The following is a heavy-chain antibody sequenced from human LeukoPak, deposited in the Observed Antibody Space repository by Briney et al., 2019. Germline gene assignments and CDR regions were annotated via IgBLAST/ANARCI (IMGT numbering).Heavy chain of an antibody. Sequence: PSQTLFLTCTVSGGSISSNYYWSWIRQPAGKGLEYIGRIYNSGITNYNPSLKSRVTISVDTSKNQFSLKLSSVTAADTALYYCARSKGQHAFDIWGQGTMVTVSS. D-gene: IGHD2-2*01. V-gene: IGHV4-61*02. J-gene: IGHJ3*02. CDR1: GGSISSNYY. CDR2: IYNSGIT. CDR3: ARSKGQHAFDI.